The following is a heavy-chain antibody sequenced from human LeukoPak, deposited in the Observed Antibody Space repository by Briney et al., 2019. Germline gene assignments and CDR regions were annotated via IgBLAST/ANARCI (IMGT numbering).Heavy chain of an antibody. J-gene: IGHJ4*02. D-gene: IGHD4-17*01. CDR2: ISYDGSNK. V-gene: IGHV3-30*18. CDR1: GFTFSSYG. CDR3: AKDTRTPSFPLPVTTKDY. Sequence: PGGSLRLSCAASGFTFSSYGMHWVRQAPGKGLEWVAVISYDGSNKYYADSVKGRFTISRDNSKNTLYLQMNSLRAEDTAVYYCAKDTRTPSFPLPVTTKDYWGQGTLVTVSS.